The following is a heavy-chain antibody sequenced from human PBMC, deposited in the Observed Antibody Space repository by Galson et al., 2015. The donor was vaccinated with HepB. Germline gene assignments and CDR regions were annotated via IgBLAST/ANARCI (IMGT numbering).Heavy chain of an antibody. J-gene: IGHJ4*02. D-gene: IGHD6-13*01. V-gene: IGHV3-73*01. CDR1: GLTFSGSA. CDR2: IRSKANSYAT. CDR3: TRLSSAAGPLRYDY. Sequence: SLRLSCAASGLTFSGSAMHWVRQASGKGLEWVGRIRSKANSYATAYAASVKGRFTISRDDSKNTAYLQMNSLKTEDTAVYYCTRLSSAAGPLRYDYWGQGTLVTVSS.